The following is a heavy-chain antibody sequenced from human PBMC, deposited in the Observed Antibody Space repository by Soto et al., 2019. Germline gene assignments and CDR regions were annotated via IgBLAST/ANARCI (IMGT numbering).Heavy chain of an antibody. Sequence: QVQLVQSGAEVKKPGASVKVSCKASGYTFTSYGISWVRQAPGQGLEWMGWISAYNGNTNYAQKLQGRVTMTTDTSTSRAYVELRSLRSDDTAVYYCAMGTTVVTPYYDYYGMDVWGQGTTVTVSS. D-gene: IGHD4-17*01. CDR2: ISAYNGNT. V-gene: IGHV1-18*01. CDR3: AMGTTVVTPYYDYYGMDV. CDR1: GYTFTSYG. J-gene: IGHJ6*02.